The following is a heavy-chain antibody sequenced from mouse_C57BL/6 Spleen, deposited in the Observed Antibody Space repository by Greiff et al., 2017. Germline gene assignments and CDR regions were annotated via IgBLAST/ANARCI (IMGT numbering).Heavy chain of an antibody. CDR2: IYPGSGST. CDR3: ARPLYCGSDYAMDY. V-gene: IGHV1-55*01. Sequence: QVQLQQPGAELVKPGASVKMSCKASGYTFTSYWITWVKQRPGQGLEWIGDIYPGSGSTNYNEKFKSKATLTVDTSSSTAYMQLRRLTSEDDAVYGCARPLYCGSDYAMDYWGQGTSVTVSS. CDR1: GYTFTSYW. D-gene: IGHD1-1*01. J-gene: IGHJ4*01.